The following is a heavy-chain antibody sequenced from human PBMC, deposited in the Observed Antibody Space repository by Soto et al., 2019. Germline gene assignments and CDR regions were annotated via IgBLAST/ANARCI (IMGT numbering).Heavy chain of an antibody. D-gene: IGHD4-17*01. CDR3: AGGGMTTVPY. CDR1: SSSVSSYY. J-gene: IGHJ4*02. V-gene: IGHV4-59*02. Sequence: SETLSLTCTVSSSSVSSYYWNWIRQSPGKGLEWIGYIYYSGYTNYNPSLKSRITISVDTSKNQFSLKLSSVTPADTAVYHCAGGGMTTVPYWGQGTLVTVSS. CDR2: IYYSGYT.